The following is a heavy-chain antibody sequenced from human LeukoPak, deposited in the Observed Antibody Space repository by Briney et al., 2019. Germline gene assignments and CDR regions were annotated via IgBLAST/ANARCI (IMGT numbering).Heavy chain of an antibody. J-gene: IGHJ4*02. V-gene: IGHV3-7*01. D-gene: IGHD3-10*01. CDR3: ARDSYYYGSGSPYY. CDR2: IKQDGNEK. CDR1: GFTFTTYW. Sequence: GGSLRLSCAASGFTFTTYWMSWVRQAPGKGLEWVANIKQDGNEKYYVDSVKGRFTISRDNAKKSLYLQMNSLRAEDTAVYYCARDSYYYGSGSPYYWGQGTLVTVSS.